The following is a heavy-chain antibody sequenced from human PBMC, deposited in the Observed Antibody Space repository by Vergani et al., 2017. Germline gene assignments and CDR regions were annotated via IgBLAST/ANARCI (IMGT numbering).Heavy chain of an antibody. Sequence: QVHLVESGGGVVQPGRSLILSCVVSGFTSSYYGMHWVRQAPGKGLEWVAVISYVGTQKYYADSVKGRFTISRDNSKSTLYLQMNSLRTEDTAVYYCATKSXGTPGCQIGYFREWGQGTLVTVSS. CDR2: ISYVGTQK. J-gene: IGHJ1*01. CDR3: ATKSXGTPGCQIGYFRE. D-gene: IGHD1-1*01. V-gene: IGHV3-30*03. CDR1: GFTSSYYG.